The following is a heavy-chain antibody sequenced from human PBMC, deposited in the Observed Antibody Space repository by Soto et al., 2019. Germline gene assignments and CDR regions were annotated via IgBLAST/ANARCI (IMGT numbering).Heavy chain of an antibody. D-gene: IGHD6-19*01. J-gene: IGHJ6*02. CDR2: IYPGDSDT. V-gene: IGHV5-51*01. CDR1: GYSFTSYW. CDR3: ARHDLYSSCWHGINGV. Sequence: GESLKISCKGSGYSFTSYWIGWVRQMPGKGLEWMGIIYPGDSDTRYSPSFQGQVTISADKSISTAYLQWSSLKASDTAMYYCARHDLYSSCWHGINGVWGQGTTVTVSS.